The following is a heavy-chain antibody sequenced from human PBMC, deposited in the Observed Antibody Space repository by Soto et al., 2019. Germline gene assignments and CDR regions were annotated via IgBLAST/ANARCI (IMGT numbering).Heavy chain of an antibody. D-gene: IGHD4-17*01. V-gene: IGHV4-34*01. Sequence: SETLSLTCGVYGGSFSNYYWSWIRQPPGKGLEWIGEINHSGSTNYNPSLESRVSISVDTSKSQFSPKLCSVTAADTAVYYCARPTVTSAEYFQHWGQGTLVTVSS. CDR1: GGSFSNYY. CDR2: INHSGST. CDR3: ARPTVTSAEYFQH. J-gene: IGHJ1*01.